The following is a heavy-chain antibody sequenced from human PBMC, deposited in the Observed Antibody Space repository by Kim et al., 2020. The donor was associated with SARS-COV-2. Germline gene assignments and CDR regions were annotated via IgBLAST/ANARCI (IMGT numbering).Heavy chain of an antibody. Sequence: GGSLRLSCAASGFTFISYAINWVRQAPGKGLEWVSFLTGSGGSTNYADSVKGRFTISRDNSKNTVYLQMSSLRAEDTAVYYCAKKDPSRNFDSWGQGTLVSVSS. CDR2: LTGSGGST. CDR1: GFTFISYA. V-gene: IGHV3-23*01. J-gene: IGHJ4*02. CDR3: AKKDPSRNFDS.